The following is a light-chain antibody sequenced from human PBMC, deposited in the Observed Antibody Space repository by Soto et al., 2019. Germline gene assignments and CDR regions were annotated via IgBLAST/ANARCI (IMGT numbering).Light chain of an antibody. CDR3: SSYRSTITV. CDR1: TSDIGHYNY. J-gene: IGLJ3*02. V-gene: IGLV2-14*01. CDR2: EVS. Sequence: QSALTQPASVSGSPGQSVTISCTATTSDIGHYNYVSWYQQHPGKAPKLVIYEVSNRPLGVSSRYSGPKSGNTASLTISGLQAEDEADYYCSSYRSTITVFGGGTKLTVL.